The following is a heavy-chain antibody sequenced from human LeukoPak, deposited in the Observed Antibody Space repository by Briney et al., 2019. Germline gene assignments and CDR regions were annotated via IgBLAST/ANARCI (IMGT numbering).Heavy chain of an antibody. CDR1: GYTFTSYD. D-gene: IGHD3-10*01. J-gene: IGHJ4*02. CDR3: ARSRTMVRGVGLESVLGY. Sequence: GASVKVSCKASGYTFTSYDINWVRQATGQGLEWMGWMNPNSGNTGYAQKFQGRVTITRNTSISTAYMELSSLRSEDTAVYYCARSRTMVRGVGLESVLGYWGQGTLVTVSS. V-gene: IGHV1-8*03. CDR2: MNPNSGNT.